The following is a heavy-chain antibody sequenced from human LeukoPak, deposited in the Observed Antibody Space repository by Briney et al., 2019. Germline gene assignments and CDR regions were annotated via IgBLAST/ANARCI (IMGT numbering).Heavy chain of an antibody. CDR1: GYTFSNYG. J-gene: IGHJ3*02. Sequence: ASVKVSCKASGYTFSNYGISWVRQAPGQGLEWMGWISVYNGNTNYAQKLQGRVTMTTDTSTSTAYMELRSLRSDDTAVYYCARDRGGSYPNDAFDIWGQGTMVTVSS. V-gene: IGHV1-18*01. D-gene: IGHD1-26*01. CDR3: ARDRGGSYPNDAFDI. CDR2: ISVYNGNT.